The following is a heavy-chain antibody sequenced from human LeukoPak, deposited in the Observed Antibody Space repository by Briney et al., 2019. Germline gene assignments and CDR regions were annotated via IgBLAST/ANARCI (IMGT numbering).Heavy chain of an antibody. J-gene: IGHJ4*02. CDR1: GYTFTSYD. D-gene: IGHD3-22*01. CDR3: ARGPRCYYDNSGPNTDY. Sequence: ASVKVSCKASGYTFTSYDINWVRQATGQGLEWMGWMNPQSDNTGYAQKFQGRVTMTRNTSISTAYMELSSLRSEDTAVYYCARGPRCYYDNSGPNTDYWGQGTLVTVSS. CDR2: MNPQSDNT. V-gene: IGHV1-8*01.